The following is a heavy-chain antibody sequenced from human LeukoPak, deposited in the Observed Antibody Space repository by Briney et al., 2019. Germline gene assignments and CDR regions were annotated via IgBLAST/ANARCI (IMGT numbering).Heavy chain of an antibody. V-gene: IGHV4-59*08. Sequence: SETLSLTCIVSGGSISGYYWSWIRQPPGKGLEWIGYIYYSGSTKYNSSLKSRVTISIDTSKNQFSLKLSSVTAADTAVYYCARHGVGRGGDFDYWGQGTLVTVSS. CDR1: GGSISGYY. CDR2: IYYSGST. D-gene: IGHD3-10*01. CDR3: ARHGVGRGGDFDY. J-gene: IGHJ4*02.